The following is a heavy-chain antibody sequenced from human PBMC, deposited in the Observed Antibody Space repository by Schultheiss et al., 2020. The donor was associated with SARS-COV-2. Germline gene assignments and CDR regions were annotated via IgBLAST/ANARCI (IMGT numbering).Heavy chain of an antibody. CDR3: ARDQGYGGSHDY. Sequence: SQTLSLTCAVSGYSISSGYYWSWIRQPPGKGLEWIGYLYYSGSTNYNPSLKSRVTISVDTSKNQFSLKLSSVTAADTAVYYCARDQGYGGSHDYWGQGTLVTVSS. CDR2: LYYSGST. CDR1: GYSISSGYY. D-gene: IGHD5-18*01. V-gene: IGHV4-61*01. J-gene: IGHJ4*02.